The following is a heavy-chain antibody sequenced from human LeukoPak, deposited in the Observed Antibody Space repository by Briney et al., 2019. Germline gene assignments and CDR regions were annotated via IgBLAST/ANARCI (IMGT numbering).Heavy chain of an antibody. CDR3: AREGYYGAFDI. CDR1: GFTFSTYS. Sequence: GGSLRLSCAASGFTFSTYSMNWVXQAPGXGLEWVSYIGANSAIFHADSVKGRFTISRDNAKNSLSLQMNSLRDDDTALYYCAREGYYGAFDIWGQGTMVTVSS. D-gene: IGHD3-10*01. CDR2: IGANSAI. V-gene: IGHV3-48*02. J-gene: IGHJ3*02.